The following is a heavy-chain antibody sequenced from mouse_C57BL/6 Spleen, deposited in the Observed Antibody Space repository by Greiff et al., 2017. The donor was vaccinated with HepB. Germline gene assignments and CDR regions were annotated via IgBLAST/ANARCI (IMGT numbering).Heavy chain of an antibody. CDR2: IYPGDGDT. CDR1: GYAFSSSW. Sequence: VQLVESGPELVKPGASVKISCKASGYAFSSSWMNWVKQRPGKGLEWIGRIYPGDGDTNYNGKFKGKATLTADKSSSTAYMQLSSLTSEDSAVYFCARNYGSRDYAMDYWGQGTSVTVSS. J-gene: IGHJ4*01. CDR3: ARNYGSRDYAMDY. V-gene: IGHV1-82*01. D-gene: IGHD1-1*01.